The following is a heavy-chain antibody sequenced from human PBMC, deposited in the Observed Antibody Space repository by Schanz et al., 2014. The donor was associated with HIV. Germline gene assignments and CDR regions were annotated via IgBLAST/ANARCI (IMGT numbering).Heavy chain of an antibody. CDR1: GFSFRTFG. Sequence: QVQLVESGGGVVQPGRSLRLSCVASGFSFRTFGMHWVRQAPGKGLEWVAVISYDGTNKKFANSVKGRFTISRDNSKNTVYLQAKSLRPEDTAVYYCAKDRNHYDSRYRGKGNYYYYYGMDVWGQGTTVTVSS. V-gene: IGHV3-30*18. CDR2: ISYDGTNK. J-gene: IGHJ6*02. CDR3: AKDRNHYDSRYRGKGNYYYYYGMDV. D-gene: IGHD3-22*01.